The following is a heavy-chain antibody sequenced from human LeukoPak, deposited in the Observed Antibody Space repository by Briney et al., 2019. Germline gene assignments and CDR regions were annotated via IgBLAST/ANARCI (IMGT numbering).Heavy chain of an antibody. V-gene: IGHV5-51*01. Sequence: PGESLKISCKGFDYNFTSYYIGWVRPVPAKGLDWMGSNYYGESDTRYSSPCQGQVPIPAAQSIRTAYLQWSSLKCSVTASLYFSRVFYPPYDSLPIHYDYWGQGTLVSVSS. D-gene: IGHD3-3*01. CDR2: NYYGESDT. CDR3: SRVFYPPYDSLPIHYDY. J-gene: IGHJ4*02. CDR1: DYNFTSYY.